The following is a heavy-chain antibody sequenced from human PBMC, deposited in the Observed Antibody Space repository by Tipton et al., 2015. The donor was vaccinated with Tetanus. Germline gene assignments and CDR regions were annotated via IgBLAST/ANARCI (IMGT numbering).Heavy chain of an antibody. J-gene: IGHJ4*02. Sequence: LVQSGASVKVSCKASGYTFTGYYVHWVRQAPGQGLEWMGGIIPASGATDYAHKFQGRVTMTADASTTTVHMELSNLRSDDTAVYYCVRDRAAAGGSDYWGQGTLVTV. CDR1: GYTFTGYY. CDR2: IIPASGAT. CDR3: VRDRAAAGGSDY. V-gene: IGHV1-2*07. D-gene: IGHD6-25*01.